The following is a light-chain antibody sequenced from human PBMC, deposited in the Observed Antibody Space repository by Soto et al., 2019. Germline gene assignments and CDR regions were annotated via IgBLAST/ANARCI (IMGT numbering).Light chain of an antibody. J-gene: IGKJ4*01. CDR3: QQFNSWPLT. Sequence: IVMTQSPATLSVYPGERATLSCRASQSVGSNLAWYQQKPGQAPRLLIYGASTRATGIPARFSGSGSATEFTLTISSLRSEDFAVYFCQQFNSWPLTFGGGTKVDIK. CDR1: QSVGSN. CDR2: GAS. V-gene: IGKV3D-15*01.